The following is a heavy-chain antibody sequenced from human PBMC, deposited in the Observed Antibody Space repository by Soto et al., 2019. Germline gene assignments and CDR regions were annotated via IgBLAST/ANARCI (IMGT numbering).Heavy chain of an antibody. J-gene: IGHJ3*02. CDR1: GFIVSSNY. Sequence: GGSLRLSCAVSGFIVSSNYMSWVRQAPGRGLEVVSVLHSDGSTYNSESVQGRFTISRDNSKNRLYLHMNSLRVEDTAVYYCVRDLPSQETIWGQGTMVTVSS. CDR3: VRDLPSQETI. CDR2: LHSDGST. V-gene: IGHV3-53*01.